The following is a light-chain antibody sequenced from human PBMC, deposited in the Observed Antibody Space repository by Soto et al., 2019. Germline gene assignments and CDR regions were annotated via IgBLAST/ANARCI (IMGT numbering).Light chain of an antibody. CDR2: GAS. Sequence: EMVLTQSPCALSLTPGERATLTCRASQSVSNNYLAWYPQKPGQAPRLLIYGASNRATGIPDRFSGSGSGTDFTLTISRLEPEDFAVYYCQPYGSSGTFGQGTKVDIK. V-gene: IGKV3-20*01. CDR3: QPYGSSGT. J-gene: IGKJ1*01. CDR1: QSVSNNY.